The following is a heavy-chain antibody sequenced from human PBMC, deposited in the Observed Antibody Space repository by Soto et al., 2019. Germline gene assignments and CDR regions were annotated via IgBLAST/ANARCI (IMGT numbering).Heavy chain of an antibody. J-gene: IGHJ4*02. D-gene: IGHD3-22*01. V-gene: IGHV3-23*01. CDR2: ISGSGGST. CDR1: GLTFTTFW. CDR3: AKDRRAVYYDSSGLGPNDY. Sequence: GGPMRLSCAASGLTFTTFWMSWVRQAPGKGLEWVAAISGSGGSTYYADSVKGRFIISRDNSKNTLYLQMNSLKVEDTAVYYCAKDRRAVYYDSSGLGPNDYWGQGTLVTVSS.